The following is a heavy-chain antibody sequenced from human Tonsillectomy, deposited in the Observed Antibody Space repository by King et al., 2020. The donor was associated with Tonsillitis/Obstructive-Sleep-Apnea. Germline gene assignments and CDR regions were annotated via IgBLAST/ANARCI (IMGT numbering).Heavy chain of an antibody. CDR2: ISSNGGDT. D-gene: IGHD3-16*01. CDR3: VKGYALTAVSWGYYFDY. J-gene: IGHJ4*02. V-gene: IGHV3-64D*08. Sequence: VQLVESGGGLVQPGGSLRLSCSASGFTFSSYAMHWVRQAPGKGLEYVSGISSNGGDTYYADSVKGRFTVSRDNSKNTLYLQMCSLRAEDTAVYYCVKGYALTAVSWGYYFDYWGQGTPVTVSS. CDR1: GFTFSSYA.